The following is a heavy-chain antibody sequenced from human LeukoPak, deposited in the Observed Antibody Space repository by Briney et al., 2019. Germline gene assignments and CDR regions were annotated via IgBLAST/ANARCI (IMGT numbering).Heavy chain of an antibody. CDR2: ISWNSGSI. D-gene: IGHD3-22*01. CDR1: GSSVSSSY. Sequence: GGSLRLSCAASGSSVSSSYMTWVRQAPGKGLEWVSGISWNSGSIGYADSVKGRFTISRDNAKNSLYLQMNSLRAEDTALYYCAKDSSYDSSGYTDYWGQGTLVTVSS. V-gene: IGHV3-9*01. CDR3: AKDSSYDSSGYTDY. J-gene: IGHJ4*02.